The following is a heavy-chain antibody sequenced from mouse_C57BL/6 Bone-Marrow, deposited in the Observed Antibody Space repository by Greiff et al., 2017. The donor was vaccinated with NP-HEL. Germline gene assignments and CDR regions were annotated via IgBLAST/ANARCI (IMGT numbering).Heavy chain of an antibody. D-gene: IGHD1-1*01. CDR3: AREPYATVVAPYAMDY. CDR1: GYTFTSYW. CDR2: IDPSDSYT. Sequence: QVQLQQPGAELVKPGASVKLSCKASGYTFTSYWMQWVKQRPGQGLEWIGEIDPSDSYTNYNQKFKGKATLPVDTSSSTAYMQLSSLTSEDSAVYYCAREPYATVVAPYAMDYWGQGTSVTVSS. J-gene: IGHJ4*01. V-gene: IGHV1-50*01.